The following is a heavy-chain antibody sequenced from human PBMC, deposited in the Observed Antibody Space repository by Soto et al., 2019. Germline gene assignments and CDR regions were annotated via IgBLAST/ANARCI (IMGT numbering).Heavy chain of an antibody. D-gene: IGHD3-3*01. CDR3: ARDPGFWSGYYTGLVEDGMDV. CDR1: GGSISSGGYY. CDR2: IYYSGST. Sequence: KPSETLSLTCTVSGGSISSGGYYWSWIRQHPGKGLEWIGYIYYSGSTYYNPSLKSRVTISVDTSKNQFSLKLSSVTAADTAVYYCARDPGFWSGYYTGLVEDGMDVWGQGTTVTVSS. V-gene: IGHV4-31*03. J-gene: IGHJ6*02.